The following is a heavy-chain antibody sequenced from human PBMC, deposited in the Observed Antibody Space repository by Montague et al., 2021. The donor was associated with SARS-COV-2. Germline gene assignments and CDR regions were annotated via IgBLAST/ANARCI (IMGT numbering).Heavy chain of an antibody. J-gene: IGHJ4*02. D-gene: IGHD2-2*01. CDR1: GDSMSSNNW. V-gene: IGHV4-4*02. CDR2: IHHIVGT. CDR3: ATVFGGCSATSCYLYN. Sequence: SETLSLTCAVPGDSMSSNNWWTWVRQSPGKGLEWIGEIHHIVGTNYNPSLKSRVSISVDKSRNQFSLNLNSVTAADTAFYYCATVFGGCSATSCYLYNWGRGTLVTVSS.